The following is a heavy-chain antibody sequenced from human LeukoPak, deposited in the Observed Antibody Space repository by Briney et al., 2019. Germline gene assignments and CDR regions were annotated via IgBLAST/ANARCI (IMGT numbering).Heavy chain of an antibody. Sequence: SETLSLTCTVSGGSISSGGYYWSWIRQPPGKGLEWIGYIYHSGSTYYNPSLKSRVTISVDRSKNQFSLKLSSVTAADTAVYYCARGLGYSYGYALDYWGQGTLVTVPS. V-gene: IGHV4-30-2*01. D-gene: IGHD5-18*01. CDR2: IYHSGST. CDR1: GGSISSGGYY. J-gene: IGHJ4*02. CDR3: ARGLGYSYGYALDY.